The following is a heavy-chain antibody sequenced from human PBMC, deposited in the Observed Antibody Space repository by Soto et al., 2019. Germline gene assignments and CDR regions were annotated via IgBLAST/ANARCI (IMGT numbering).Heavy chain of an antibody. CDR3: ARHASGYATFDI. Sequence: ETHSLTNTVAGGTSRSYYWSWIRQPPGKGLEWIGYIYYSGSTNYNPSLKSRVTISVDTSKNQFSLKLSSVTAADTAVYYCARHASGYATFDIWGQGTLVTVSS. CDR1: GGTSRSYY. V-gene: IGHV4-59*08. J-gene: IGHJ4*02. CDR2: IYYSGST. D-gene: IGHD5-12*01.